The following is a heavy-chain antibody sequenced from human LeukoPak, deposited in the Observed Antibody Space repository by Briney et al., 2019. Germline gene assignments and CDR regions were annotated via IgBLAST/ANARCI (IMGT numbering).Heavy chain of an antibody. D-gene: IGHD4-17*01. CDR1: GGSISSGGYY. V-gene: IGHV4-31*03. CDR3: ASVSSYGDDY. Sequence: SETLSLTRTVSGGSISSGGYYWGWLRQHPGKGLEWIGYIYYSGSTYYNPSLQSRVTISVDTSKDQFSLQLSSVTAADTAVYYCASVSSYGDDYWGQGTLVTVSS. CDR2: IYYSGST. J-gene: IGHJ4*02.